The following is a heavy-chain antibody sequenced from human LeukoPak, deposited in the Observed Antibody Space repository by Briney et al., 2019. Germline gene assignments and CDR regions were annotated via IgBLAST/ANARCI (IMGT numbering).Heavy chain of an antibody. CDR2: INPSGGST. D-gene: IGHD1-26*01. Sequence: GASVKVSCKASGYTFTSCYMHWVRQAPGQGLEWMGIINPSGGSTSYAQKFQGRVTMTRDTSTSTVYMELSSLRSEDTAVYYCASGASSGYSGSYQYYFDYWGQGTLVTVSS. J-gene: IGHJ4*02. CDR3: ASGASSGYSGSYQYYFDY. V-gene: IGHV1-46*01. CDR1: GYTFTSCY.